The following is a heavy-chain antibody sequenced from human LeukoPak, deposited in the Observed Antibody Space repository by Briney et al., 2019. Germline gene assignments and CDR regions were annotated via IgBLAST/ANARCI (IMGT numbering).Heavy chain of an antibody. J-gene: IGHJ4*02. CDR1: GGSISSSSYY. V-gene: IGHV4-39*01. CDR2: IYYSGST. D-gene: IGHD2-2*01. CDR3: ARHRFAYLEPAANYFDY. Sequence: SETLSLTCTVSGGSISSSSYYWGWIRQPPGKGLEWLGSIYYSGSTYYNPSLKSRVTISVDTSKNQFSLKLSSVTAADTAVYYCARHRFAYLEPAANYFDYWGQGTLVTVSS.